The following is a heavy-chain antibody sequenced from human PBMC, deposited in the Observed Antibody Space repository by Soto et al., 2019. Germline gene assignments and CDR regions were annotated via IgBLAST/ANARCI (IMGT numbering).Heavy chain of an antibody. J-gene: IGHJ4*01. Sequence: QVQLQESGPGLVRPSETLSLTCTVSNGSISNGDYYWIWVRQSPGKGLESIGYIYFTGTTYYNPSLQSRLSISGDRSKNQMSLRLTSVTAADTAVYYCARLYWSYYASSGYLDQWGHGTLVTVSS. CDR3: ARLYWSYYASSGYLDQ. V-gene: IGHV4-30-4*01. CDR2: IYFTGTT. D-gene: IGHD3-22*01. CDR1: NGSISNGDYY.